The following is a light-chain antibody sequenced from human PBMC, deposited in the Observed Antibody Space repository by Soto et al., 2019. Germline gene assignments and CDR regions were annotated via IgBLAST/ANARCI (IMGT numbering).Light chain of an antibody. CDR2: NTN. CDR3: VLYMGSGISV. V-gene: IGLV8-61*01. CDR1: SGSVSTSYY. Sequence: QTVVTQEPSFSVSPGGTVTLTYGLSSGSVSTSYYPSWYQQTPGQAPRTLIYNTNTRSSGVPGRFSGSILGNKAALTIAGAQADDESDYYCVLYMGSGISVFGGGTKLTVL. J-gene: IGLJ3*02.